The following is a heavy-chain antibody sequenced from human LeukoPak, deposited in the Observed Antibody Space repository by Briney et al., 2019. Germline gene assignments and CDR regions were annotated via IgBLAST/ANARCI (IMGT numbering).Heavy chain of an antibody. CDR2: INQHGSDG. CDR1: GFTFSDYW. Sequence: PGGSLRLSCAASGFTFSDYWMSWVRQTPGKGLEWVANINQHGSDGYSVDSVRGRFTISRDNAKNSLYLQMNSLRVEDTAVYYCAREPLVGASSDYWGTGTLVTVSS. J-gene: IGHJ4*02. V-gene: IGHV3-7*01. CDR3: AREPLVGASSDY. D-gene: IGHD1-26*01.